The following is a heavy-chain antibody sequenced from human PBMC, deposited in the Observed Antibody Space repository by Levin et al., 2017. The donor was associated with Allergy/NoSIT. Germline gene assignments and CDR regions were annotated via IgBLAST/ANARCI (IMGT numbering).Heavy chain of an antibody. J-gene: IGHJ4*02. Sequence: ASVKVSCKASGYIFTGYYMHWVRQAPGQGLEWMGWINPDTGDTKYAQQFQGRFTVTSDTSISIAYMELSSLRSDDTAIYYCARVIVGAAAYGYWGQGTLVTVSS. CDR3: ARVIVGAAAYGY. CDR1: GYIFTGYY. V-gene: IGHV1-2*02. D-gene: IGHD1-26*01. CDR2: INPDTGDT.